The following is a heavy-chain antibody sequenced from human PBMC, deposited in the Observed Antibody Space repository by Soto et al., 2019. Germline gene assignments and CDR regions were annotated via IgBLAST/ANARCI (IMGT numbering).Heavy chain of an antibody. CDR1: GGSFSGYY. V-gene: IGHV4-34*01. Sequence: PSETLSLTCAVFGGSFSGYYWSWIRQPPGKGLEWIGEINRRGSTNYNPSLKSRVTMSVDTSKNQFSLKLTSMTAADTAVYYCATTKRKHNLFEHWGKENLVTVSS. CDR2: INRRGST. J-gene: IGHJ4*02. D-gene: IGHD2-21*01. CDR3: ATTKRKHNLFEH.